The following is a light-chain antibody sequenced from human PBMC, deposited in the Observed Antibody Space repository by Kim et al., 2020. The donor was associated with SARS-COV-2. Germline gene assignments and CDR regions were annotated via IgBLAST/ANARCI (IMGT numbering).Light chain of an antibody. CDR2: LAS. J-gene: IGKJ4*01. CDR3: QQSYNTPLT. V-gene: IGKV1-39*01. Sequence: ASVGDRVPITCRASQNIRSYLNWYQQKPGKAPKLLIYLASNLQYGVASRFSGSGSGTDFSLTISSLQPEDFATYYCQQSYNTPLTFGGGTKVDIK. CDR1: QNIRSY.